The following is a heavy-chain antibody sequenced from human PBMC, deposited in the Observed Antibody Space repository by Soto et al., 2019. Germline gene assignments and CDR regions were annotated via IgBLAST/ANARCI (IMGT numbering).Heavy chain of an antibody. D-gene: IGHD4-17*01. CDR3: ARDYGDHAFDY. CDR2: ISYDGSNK. Sequence: ESGGGVVQPGRSLRLSCAASGFTFSSYAMHWVRQAPGKGLEWVAVISYDGSNKYYADSVKGRFTISRDNSKNTLYLQMNSLRAEDTAVYYCARDYGDHAFDYWGQGTLVTVSS. CDR1: GFTFSSYA. V-gene: IGHV3-30-3*01. J-gene: IGHJ4*02.